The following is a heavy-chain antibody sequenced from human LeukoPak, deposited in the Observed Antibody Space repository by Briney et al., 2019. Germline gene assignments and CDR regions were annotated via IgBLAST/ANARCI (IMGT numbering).Heavy chain of an antibody. CDR2: IYFSGST. Sequence: SETLSLTCTVFSGSISSSSHYWGWIRQPPGEGLEWIESIYFSGSTYYSPSLKSRVTISVDPSTNQFSLKLSSVTAADTAVYYCARHQWLGPFDYWGQGTLVTVSS. D-gene: IGHD6-19*01. J-gene: IGHJ4*02. V-gene: IGHV4-39*01. CDR1: SGSISSSSHY. CDR3: ARHQWLGPFDY.